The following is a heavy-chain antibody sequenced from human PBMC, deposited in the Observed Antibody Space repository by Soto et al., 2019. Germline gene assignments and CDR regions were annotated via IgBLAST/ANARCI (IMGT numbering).Heavy chain of an antibody. CDR3: ARGRDCSGGSCYSGYFDY. CDR1: GFTVSSNY. CDR2: IYSGGST. Sequence: GGSLRLSCAASGFTVSSNYMSWVRQAPGKGLEWVSVIYSGGSTYYADSVKGRFTISRHNSKNTLYLQMNSLRAEDTAVYYCARGRDCSGGSCYSGYFDYWGQGTLVTVSS. D-gene: IGHD2-15*01. V-gene: IGHV3-53*04. J-gene: IGHJ4*02.